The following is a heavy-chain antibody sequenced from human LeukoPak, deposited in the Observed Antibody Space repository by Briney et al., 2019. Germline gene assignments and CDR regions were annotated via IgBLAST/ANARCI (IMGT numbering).Heavy chain of an antibody. Sequence: GGSLRLSCAASGFTFSSYSMNWVRQAPGKGLEWVSSIIMGSGNIYYADSVKGRFTVSRDNAKNSLYLQINSMRAEDTAVYYCARGRSSGWLYYYYYMDVWGKGTTVTVSS. CDR2: IIMGSGNI. CDR3: ARGRSSGWLYYYYYMDV. CDR1: GFTFSSYS. V-gene: IGHV3-21*01. D-gene: IGHD6-19*01. J-gene: IGHJ6*03.